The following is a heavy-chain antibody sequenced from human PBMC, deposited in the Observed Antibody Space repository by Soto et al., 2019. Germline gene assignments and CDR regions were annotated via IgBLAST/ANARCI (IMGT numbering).Heavy chain of an antibody. CDR1: GGSIRSGGYY. D-gene: IGHD5-12*01. CDR3: ARLLRLVAHFDY. CDR2: IYYSGNT. V-gene: IGHV4-31*01. J-gene: IGHJ4*02. Sequence: QVQLQESGPGLVKPSQTLSLTCTVSGGSIRSGGYYWSWILQHPGKGLEWIGYIYYSGNTNYNPSLKILVTISVDSSKNQFSLKLSSVTAADPAVYYFARLLRLVAHFDYWGQGTLVTVSS.